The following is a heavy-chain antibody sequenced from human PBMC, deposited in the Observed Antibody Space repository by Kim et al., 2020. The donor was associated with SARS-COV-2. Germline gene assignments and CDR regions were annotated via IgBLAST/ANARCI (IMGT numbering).Heavy chain of an antibody. D-gene: IGHD5-18*01. V-gene: IGHV4-34*01. CDR2: INHSGST. Sequence: SETLSLTCAVYGGSFSGYYWSWIRQPPGKGLEWIGEINHSGSTNYNPSLKSRVTISVDTSKNQFSLKLSSVTAADTAVYYCASGYSYGYSYYYYGMDVWGQGTTVTVSS. CDR3: ASGYSYGYSYYYYGMDV. CDR1: GGSFSGYY. J-gene: IGHJ6*02.